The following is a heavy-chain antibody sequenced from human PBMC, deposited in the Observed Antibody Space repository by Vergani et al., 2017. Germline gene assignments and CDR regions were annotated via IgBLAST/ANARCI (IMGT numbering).Heavy chain of an antibody. CDR1: GFTFSDFS. D-gene: IGHD2-8*01. CDR3: ARDCTSGGCPDNYGMDV. V-gene: IGHV3-21*06. Sequence: VQLVESGGGLVKPGGSLRLSCAASGFTFSDFSMSWVRQAPGKGLEWVAFIGSSGPYINYADSVKGRFIISRDNTNNSLFLQVRSLRAEDAAVYYCARDCTSGGCPDNYGMDVWGKGATVTVSS. J-gene: IGHJ6*04. CDR2: IGSSGPYI.